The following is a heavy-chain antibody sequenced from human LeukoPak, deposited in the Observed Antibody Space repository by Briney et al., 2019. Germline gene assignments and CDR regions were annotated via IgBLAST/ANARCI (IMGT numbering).Heavy chain of an antibody. D-gene: IGHD6-13*01. Sequence: GGSLRLSCAASGFTFSSYSMNWVRQAPGKGLEWVSSISSSSSYIYYADSVKGRFTIPRDSAKNSLYLQMNSLRAEDTAVYYCARVRLAAAGTRRDFYFDYWGQGTLVTVSS. CDR3: ARVRLAAAGTRRDFYFDY. V-gene: IGHV3-21*01. CDR1: GFTFSSYS. J-gene: IGHJ4*02. CDR2: ISSSSSYI.